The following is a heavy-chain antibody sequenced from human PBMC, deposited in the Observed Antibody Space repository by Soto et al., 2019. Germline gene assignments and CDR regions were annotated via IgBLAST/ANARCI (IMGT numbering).Heavy chain of an antibody. D-gene: IGHD3-22*01. CDR3: ARVERNYYDSSGYNDAFDI. CDR2: IISIFGTA. CDR1: GGTFSSYA. Sequence: SVKVSCKASGGTFSSYAISWVRQAPGQGLEWMGGIISIFGTANYAQKFQGRVTITADESTSTAYMELSSLRSEDTAVYYCARVERNYYDSSGYNDAFDIWGQGTMVTVSS. J-gene: IGHJ3*02. V-gene: IGHV1-69*13.